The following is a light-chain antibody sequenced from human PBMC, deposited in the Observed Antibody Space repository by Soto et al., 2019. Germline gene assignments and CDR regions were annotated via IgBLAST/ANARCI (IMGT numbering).Light chain of an antibody. CDR1: QSVSNNY. J-gene: IGKJ1*01. CDR3: QQYVSSGT. CDR2: GAS. Sequence: IRLSQSPGTLSLSPRERATLSCRASQSVSNNYLAWYQQKPGQAPRLLIYGASNRATGIPDRFSGSGSGTDFTLTISRLEPEDFAVYYCQQYVSSGTFGQRTKV. V-gene: IGKV3-20*01.